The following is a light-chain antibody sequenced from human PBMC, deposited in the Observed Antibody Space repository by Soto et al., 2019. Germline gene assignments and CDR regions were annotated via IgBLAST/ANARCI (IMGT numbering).Light chain of an antibody. J-gene: IGKJ1*01. CDR3: QQYYSTYWT. V-gene: IGKV4-1*01. Sequence: DIVMTQSPDSLAVSLGERATINCKSSQSVLYSSNNRNYLAWYQLKPGQPPKLLIYWASTRESGVPDRFSGSGPGTDFTLTISSLQAEDVVVYYCQQYYSTYWTFGLGTKVDIK. CDR2: WAS. CDR1: QSVLYSSNNRNY.